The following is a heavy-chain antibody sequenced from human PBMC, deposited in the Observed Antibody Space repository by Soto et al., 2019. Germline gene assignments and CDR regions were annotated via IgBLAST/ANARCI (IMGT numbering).Heavy chain of an antibody. J-gene: IGHJ4*02. CDR2: VIPMYDTR. D-gene: IGHD4-17*01. V-gene: IGHV1-69*01. CDR3: ARVSYGDYGLNY. Sequence: QVQLVQSGAEVKEPGSSVKVSCKASGGTFNDFVITWVRQATGQGLEWMGGVIPMYDTRDYGQRFQGRVTITADESTSTVYMELSSLRSEDTAIYYCARVSYGDYGLNYWGQGTLLTVSS. CDR1: GGTFNDFV.